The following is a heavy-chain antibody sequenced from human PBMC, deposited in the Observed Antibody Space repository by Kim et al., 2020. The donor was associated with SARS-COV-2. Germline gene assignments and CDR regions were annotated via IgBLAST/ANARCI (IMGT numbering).Heavy chain of an antibody. J-gene: IGHJ4*02. V-gene: IGHV3-11*03. CDR3: ARRCSSWYSQIDY. Sequence: ADSVNGGFTISRDNADNSLCLQMNGLRVEDTPVYYCARRCSSWYSQIDYWGQGILVTVSS. D-gene: IGHD6-13*01.